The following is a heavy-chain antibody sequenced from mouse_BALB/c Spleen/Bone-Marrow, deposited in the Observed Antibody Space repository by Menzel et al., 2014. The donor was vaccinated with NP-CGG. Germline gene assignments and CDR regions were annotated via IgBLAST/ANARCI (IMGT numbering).Heavy chain of an antibody. CDR3: ARDYRYDGFAY. J-gene: IGHJ3*01. CDR1: GYTFTSYW. D-gene: IGHD2-14*01. CDR2: INPSTGYT. V-gene: IGHV1-7*01. Sequence: QVQLQQSGAELAKPGASVKMSCKASGYTFTSYWMHWVKQRPGQGLEWIGYINPSTGYTEYNQKFKDKATLTADISSSTAYMQLSSLTSEDSAVYYCARDYRYDGFAYWGQGTLVTVSA.